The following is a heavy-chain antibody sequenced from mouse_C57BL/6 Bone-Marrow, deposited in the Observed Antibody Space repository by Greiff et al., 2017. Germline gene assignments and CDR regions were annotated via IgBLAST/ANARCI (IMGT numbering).Heavy chain of an antibody. CDR1: GFTFSDYG. CDR2: ISSGSSTI. Sequence: VQLKESGGGLVKPGGSLKLSCAASGFTFSDYGMHWVRQAPEKGLEWVAYISSGSSTIYYADTVKGRFTISRDNAKNTLFLQMTSLGSEDTAMYYCARDDYDAMDYWGQGTSVTVSS. J-gene: IGHJ4*01. V-gene: IGHV5-17*01. CDR3: ARDDYDAMDY.